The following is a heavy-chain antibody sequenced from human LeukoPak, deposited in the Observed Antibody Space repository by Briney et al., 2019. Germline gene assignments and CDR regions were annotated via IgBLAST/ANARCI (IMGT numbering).Heavy chain of an antibody. CDR2: LSTDGSST. Sequence: GGSLRLSCAASGVTFSSYWMHWVRQAPGQGLVWLSRLSTDGSSTDYADSVKGRFTISRDNAKNTLYLQMNSLRAEDTAVYYCARVSCDYTTCKYPFDYWGQGTLVTVSS. CDR1: GVTFSSYW. V-gene: IGHV3-74*01. J-gene: IGHJ4*02. D-gene: IGHD3-3*01. CDR3: ARVSCDYTTCKYPFDY.